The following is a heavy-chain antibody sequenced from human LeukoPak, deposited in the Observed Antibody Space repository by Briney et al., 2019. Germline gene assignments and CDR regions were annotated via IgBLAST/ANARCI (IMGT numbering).Heavy chain of an antibody. J-gene: IGHJ3*02. CDR1: GFTFSSYG. V-gene: IGHV3-23*01. CDR2: ISGSGGAT. Sequence: GGSLRLSCAASGFTFSSYGMSWVRQAPGKGLEWVSAISGSGGATYYADSVKARFTISRDNSKNTLYLQMNSLRAEDTAVYYCAKTKAHYYDSERGAFDMWGQGTVVSVTS. CDR3: AKTKAHYYDSERGAFDM. D-gene: IGHD3-22*01.